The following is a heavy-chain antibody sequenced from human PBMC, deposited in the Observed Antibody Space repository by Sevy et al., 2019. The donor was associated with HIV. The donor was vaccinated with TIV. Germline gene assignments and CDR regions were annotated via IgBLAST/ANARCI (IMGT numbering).Heavy chain of an antibody. CDR2: IKQDGNEK. CDR3: AREAVAGRSGPWKADYYYAGMDV. D-gene: IGHD6-19*01. CDR1: GFTFSDYW. V-gene: IGHV3-7*01. Sequence: GGSLGLSCVASGFTFSDYWMTWVRQAPGKGLEWVANIKQDGNEKYYMDSAKGRFTISRDNAKNSVYLQVNSLRAEDTAVYYCAREAVAGRSGPWKADYYYAGMDVWGQGTTVTVSS. J-gene: IGHJ6*02.